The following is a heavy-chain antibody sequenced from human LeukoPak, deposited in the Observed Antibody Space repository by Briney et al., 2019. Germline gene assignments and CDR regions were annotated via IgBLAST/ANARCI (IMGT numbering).Heavy chain of an antibody. Sequence: SETLSLTCTVSGGSISSYYWSWIRQPPGKGLEWIGYIYYSGSTNYNPSLKSRVTISVDTSKNQFSLKLSSVTAADTAVYYCARLSLVRGYYDSSGYPATRYNWFDPWGQGTLVTVSS. D-gene: IGHD3-22*01. J-gene: IGHJ5*02. CDR2: IYYSGST. V-gene: IGHV4-59*08. CDR3: ARLSLVRGYYDSSGYPATRYNWFDP. CDR1: GGSISSYY.